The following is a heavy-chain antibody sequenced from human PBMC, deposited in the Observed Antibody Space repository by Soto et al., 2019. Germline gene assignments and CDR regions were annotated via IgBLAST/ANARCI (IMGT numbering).Heavy chain of an antibody. CDR1: GDSVSSNSAA. D-gene: IGHD2-15*01. V-gene: IGHV6-1*01. Sequence: PSQTLSLTCVISGDSVSSNSAAWNWIRQSPSRGLEWLGRTYYRSKWYNDYAVSVKCRITINPDTSKNQFSLQLNSVTPEDTAVYYCVRAYCSGGSCWAWSNWFDPWGQGTLVTVSS. J-gene: IGHJ5*02. CDR2: TYYRSKWYN. CDR3: VRAYCSGGSCWAWSNWFDP.